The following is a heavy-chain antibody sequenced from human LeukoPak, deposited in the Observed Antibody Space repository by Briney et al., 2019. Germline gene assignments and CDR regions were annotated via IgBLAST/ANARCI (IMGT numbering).Heavy chain of an antibody. Sequence: PSETLSLTCTVSGGSFSSYCWTWIRQPPGKGLEWIGYIYTIESTNYNPSLNSRVTISLDTSKNQFSLKLSSVTAADTAVYYCARRSTSSSTFDYWGQGTLVTVSS. CDR2: IYTIEST. CDR3: ARRSTSSSTFDY. V-gene: IGHV4-4*09. J-gene: IGHJ4*02. CDR1: GGSFSSYC. D-gene: IGHD2-2*01.